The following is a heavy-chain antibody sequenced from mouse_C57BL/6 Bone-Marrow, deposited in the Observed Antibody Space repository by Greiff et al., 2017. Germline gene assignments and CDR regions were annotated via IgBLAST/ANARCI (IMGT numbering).Heavy chain of an antibody. CDR1: GFPITSGYY. J-gene: IGHJ3*01. CDR3: AGDHDYDEIWAY. V-gene: IGHV12-3*01. Sequence: VQLQESGPGLVKPSQSLFLTCSITGFPITSGYYWIWIRQSPGKPLEWMGYITHSGETFYNPSLQSPISITRETSKNQFFLQLNSVTTEDTAMYYCAGDHDYDEIWAYWGQGTLVTVSA. D-gene: IGHD2-4*01. CDR2: ITHSGET.